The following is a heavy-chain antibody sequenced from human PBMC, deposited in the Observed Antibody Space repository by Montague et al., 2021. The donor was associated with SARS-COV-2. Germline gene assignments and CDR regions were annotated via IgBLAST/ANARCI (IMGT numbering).Heavy chain of an antibody. D-gene: IGHD3-10*01. J-gene: IGHJ6*02. CDR1: SGSFRGYY. V-gene: IGHV4-34*01. CDR3: ARLGAITLVRGITKADFSNHDMDV. Sequence: SETLSLTCAVSSGSFRGYYWSWIRQPPGKGLEWIGEINHSGSTTYNPSLESRVSISVDTSNKQFSLKVTSVTAADTAVYYCARLGAITLVRGITKADFSNHDMDVWGQGTTVTVSS. CDR2: INHSGST.